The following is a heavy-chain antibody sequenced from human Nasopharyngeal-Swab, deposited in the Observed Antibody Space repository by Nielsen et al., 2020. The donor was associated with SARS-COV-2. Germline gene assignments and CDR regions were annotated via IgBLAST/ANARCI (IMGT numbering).Heavy chain of an antibody. CDR1: GRSISSSSSY. Sequence: SETPSLTCTVSGRSISSSSSYWGWIRQPPGKGLEWVGSIYYSGSTYYTPSLNSRVTISVDTSKSQFSLKLRSVTAADTAVYYCARAGVDTSTGSSGGCFDYWGQGALVTVSS. D-gene: IGHD3-9*01. V-gene: IGHV4-39*01. CDR3: ARAGVDTSTGSSGGCFDY. CDR2: IYYSGST. J-gene: IGHJ4*02.